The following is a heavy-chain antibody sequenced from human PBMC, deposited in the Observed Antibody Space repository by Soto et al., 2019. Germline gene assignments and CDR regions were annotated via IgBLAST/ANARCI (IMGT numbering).Heavy chain of an antibody. CDR1: GFTVSSNY. Sequence: GGSLRLSCAASGFTVSSNYMRWVRQAPGKGLEWVSVIYSGGSTYYADSAKGRFTISRDNSKNTMYLQMNSLRAEDTAVVYCGRVGEERYYDFCSADYDSTDAMDIWGQGTTVTVSS. CDR2: IYSGGST. V-gene: IGHV3-53*01. D-gene: IGHD3-3*01. J-gene: IGHJ6*02. CDR3: GRVGEERYYDFCSADYDSTDAMDI.